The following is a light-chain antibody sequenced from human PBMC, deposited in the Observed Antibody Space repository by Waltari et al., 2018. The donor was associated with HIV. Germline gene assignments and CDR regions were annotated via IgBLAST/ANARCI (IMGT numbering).Light chain of an antibody. CDR2: EVS. Sequence: QSALTQPASVSGSPGQSITISCTGTSSDVGSYNLVSWYQQHPGKAPKLMIYEVSKRPSWFSNRFSGSKSGNTASLTISGLQAEDEADYYCCSYAGSVVFGGGTKLTVL. J-gene: IGLJ2*01. CDR1: SSDVGSYNL. CDR3: CSYAGSVV. V-gene: IGLV2-23*02.